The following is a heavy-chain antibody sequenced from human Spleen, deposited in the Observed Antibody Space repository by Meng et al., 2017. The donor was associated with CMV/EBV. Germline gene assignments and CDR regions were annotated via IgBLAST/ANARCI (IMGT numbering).Heavy chain of an antibody. CDR1: GYSFYSYW. Sequence: GESLKIPCKGSGYSFYSYWIAWVRQIPGKGLVWVGTIYHDDSDSRDSPSFRGQVAMSVDKSISTAYLQWSSLKAADTAIYYCARQRGGYASSGYYHYWGQGTLVTVSS. V-gene: IGHV5-51*01. CDR2: IYHDDSDS. D-gene: IGHD3-22*01. CDR3: ARQRGGYASSGYYHY. J-gene: IGHJ4*02.